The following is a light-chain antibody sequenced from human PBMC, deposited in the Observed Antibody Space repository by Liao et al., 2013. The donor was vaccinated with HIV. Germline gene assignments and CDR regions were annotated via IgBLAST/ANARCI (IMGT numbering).Light chain of an antibody. V-gene: IGLV3-21*01. CDR1: NIGRKS. Sequence: SYELTQPPSVSVAPGKTATITCGGNNIGRKSVHWYQQKPAQAPVLVIHYDTDRPSGIPERFFGSNSGNTATLTISGTQAMDEADYYCLAWDSSTARYVFGTGTKVTVL. J-gene: IGLJ1*01. CDR2: YDT. CDR3: LAWDSSTARYV.